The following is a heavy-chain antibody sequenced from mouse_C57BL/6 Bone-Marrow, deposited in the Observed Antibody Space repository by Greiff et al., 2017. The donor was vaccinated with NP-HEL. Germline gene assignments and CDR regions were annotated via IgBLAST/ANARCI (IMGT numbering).Heavy chain of an antibody. CDR1: GYAFSSYW. CDR3: ARKGFYGSLFDY. J-gene: IGHJ2*01. D-gene: IGHD1-1*01. Sequence: QVQLKESGAELVKPGASVKISCKASGYAFSSYWMNWVKQRPGKGLEWIGQIYPGDGDTNYNGKFKGKATLTADKSSSTAYMQLSSLTSEDSAVYFCARKGFYGSLFDYWGQGTTLTVSS. V-gene: IGHV1-80*01. CDR2: IYPGDGDT.